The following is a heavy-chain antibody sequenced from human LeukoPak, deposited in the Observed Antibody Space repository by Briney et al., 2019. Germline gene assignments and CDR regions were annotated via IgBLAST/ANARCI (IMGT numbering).Heavy chain of an antibody. V-gene: IGHV3-48*04. J-gene: IGHJ6*04. CDR2: ISSSGSTI. Sequence: GGSLRLSCAASGITFNTYTMNWVRQAPGKGLEWVSYISSSGSTIYYADSVKGRFTISRDNAKNSLYLQMNSLRAEDTAVYYCAELGITMIGGVWGKGTTVTISS. CDR1: GITFNTYT. D-gene: IGHD3-10*02. CDR3: AELGITMIGGV.